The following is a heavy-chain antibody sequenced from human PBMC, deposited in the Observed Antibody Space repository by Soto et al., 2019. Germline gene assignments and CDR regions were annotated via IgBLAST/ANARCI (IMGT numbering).Heavy chain of an antibody. Sequence: GASVKVSCKASGGTFSSYAISWVRQAPGQGLEWMGGIIPIFGTANYAEKFQGRVTITADESTSTAYMELSSLRSEDTAVYYCARERITGTTNIMYYYGMDVWGQGTTVTVSS. CDR1: GGTFSSYA. D-gene: IGHD1-7*01. CDR3: ARERITGTTNIMYYYGMDV. CDR2: IIPIFGTA. J-gene: IGHJ6*02. V-gene: IGHV1-69*13.